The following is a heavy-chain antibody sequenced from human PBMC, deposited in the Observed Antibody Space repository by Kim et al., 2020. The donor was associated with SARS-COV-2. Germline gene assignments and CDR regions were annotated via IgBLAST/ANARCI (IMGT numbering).Heavy chain of an antibody. V-gene: IGHV3-30*18. J-gene: IGHJ4*02. Sequence: GGSLRLSCAASGFTFSSYGMHWVRQAPGKGLEWVAVISYDGSNKYYADSVKGRFTISRDNSKNTLYLQMNSLRAEDTAVYYCAKGPYYDSRVPFDYWGQG. D-gene: IGHD3-22*01. CDR3: AKGPYYDSRVPFDY. CDR2: ISYDGSNK. CDR1: GFTFSSYG.